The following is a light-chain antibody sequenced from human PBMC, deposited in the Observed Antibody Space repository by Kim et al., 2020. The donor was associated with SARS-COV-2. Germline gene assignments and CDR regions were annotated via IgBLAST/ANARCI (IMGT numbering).Light chain of an antibody. CDR3: QSYNSTHQI. V-gene: IGLV6-57*03. CDR1: TGNIANDY. CDR2: EDN. Sequence: GKTITIACTRNTGNIANDYVQWCQQRPGSAPTTVIYEDNVRPSGVPDRFSASIDSSANSASLTISGLKTEDEAEYYCQSYNSTHQIFGGGTKVTVL. J-gene: IGLJ2*01.